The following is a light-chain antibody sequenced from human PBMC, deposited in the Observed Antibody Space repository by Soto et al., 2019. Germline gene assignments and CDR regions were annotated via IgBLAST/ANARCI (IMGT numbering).Light chain of an antibody. CDR2: EVN. V-gene: IGLV2-8*01. J-gene: IGLJ1*01. Sequence: QSALTQPPSASGSPGQSVTISCTGTSSDVGGYKYVSWYQQHPGKAPKLMIFEVNKRPSGVPDRFSGSKSDNTASLTVSGLQAEDVADYYCSSYAGINNLGVFGTGTKVTV. CDR3: SSYAGINNLGV. CDR1: SSDVGGYKY.